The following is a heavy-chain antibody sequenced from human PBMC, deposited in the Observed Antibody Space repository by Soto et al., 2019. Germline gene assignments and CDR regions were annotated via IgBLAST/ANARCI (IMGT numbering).Heavy chain of an antibody. D-gene: IGHD2-2*01. CDR2: ISWNSGSI. CDR3: AKEEYQLLYFQH. J-gene: IGHJ1*01. Sequence: GGSLRLSCAASGFTFDDYAMHWVRQAPGKGLEWVSGISWNSGSIGYADSVKGRFTISRDNAKNSLYLQMNSLRAEDTALYYCAKEEYQLLYFQHWGQGTLVTVSS. CDR1: GFTFDDYA. V-gene: IGHV3-9*01.